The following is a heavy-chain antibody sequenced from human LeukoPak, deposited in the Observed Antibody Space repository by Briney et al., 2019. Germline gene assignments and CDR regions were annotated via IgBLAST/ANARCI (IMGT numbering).Heavy chain of an antibody. CDR1: GFTFSSYE. D-gene: IGHD3-16*02. J-gene: IGHJ4*02. CDR2: ISSSGSTI. CDR3: ARDYPRITFGGVIVHYFDY. Sequence: PGGSLRLSCAASGFTFSSYEMNWVRQAPGKGLEWGSYISSSGSTIYYADSVKGRFTISRDNAKNSLYLQMNSLRAEDTAVYYCARDYPRITFGGVIVHYFDYWGQGTLATVSS. V-gene: IGHV3-48*03.